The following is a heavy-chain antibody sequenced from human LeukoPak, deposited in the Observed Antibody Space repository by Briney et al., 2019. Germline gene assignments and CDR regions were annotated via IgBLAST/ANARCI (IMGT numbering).Heavy chain of an antibody. CDR2: IIPNFGTT. J-gene: IGHJ5*02. CDR1: GGTFSSYA. V-gene: IGHV1-69*05. D-gene: IGHD3-16*01. CDR3: ARVALDRFGALAWSVP. Sequence: SVKVSCKASGGTFSSYAISWVRQAPGQGLEWMGGIIPNFGTTNYAQKFQGRVTITTDESTSTAYMELRSLGSEDKAVYYCARVALDRFGALAWSVPWGEGTLVTVSS.